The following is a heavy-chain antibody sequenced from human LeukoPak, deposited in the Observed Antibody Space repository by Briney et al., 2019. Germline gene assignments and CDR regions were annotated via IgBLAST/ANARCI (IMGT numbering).Heavy chain of an antibody. D-gene: IGHD1-1*01. V-gene: IGHV4-39*07. CDR1: GGSISSSSYY. Sequence: SETLSLTCTVSGGSISSSSYYWGWIRQPPGKGLEWIGSIYHSGSTFYNPSLKSRVTILVDTSKNQFSLKLSSVTAADTAVYYCARGGRAGTNTGNFDYWGQGTLVTVSS. J-gene: IGHJ4*02. CDR3: ARGGRAGTNTGNFDY. CDR2: IYHSGST.